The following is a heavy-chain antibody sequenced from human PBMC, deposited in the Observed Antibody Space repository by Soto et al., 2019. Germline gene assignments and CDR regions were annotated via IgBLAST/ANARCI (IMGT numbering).Heavy chain of an antibody. CDR3: ARALALYYYSGSWYQDATDV. CDR1: GYTFTSYY. J-gene: IGHJ6*02. D-gene: IGHD3-10*01. CDR2: MNPNSGNT. V-gene: IGHV1-8*01. Sequence: ASVKVSCKASGYTFTSYYINWVRQATGQGLEWMGWMNPNSGNTGYAQKFQGRVTMTRNTSISTAYMELRSLRSDDTAMYYCARALALYYYSGSWYQDATDVWGQGTTVTVSS.